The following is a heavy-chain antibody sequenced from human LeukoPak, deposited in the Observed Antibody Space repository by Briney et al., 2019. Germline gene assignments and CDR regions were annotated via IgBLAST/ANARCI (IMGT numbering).Heavy chain of an antibody. Sequence: SSETLSLTCTVSGGSISSGSFYWNWIRQPAGKGLEWIGRIYSSGRTNYNPSLNSRVTISVDTPKNQFSLKLSSVTAADTAVYYCARLDEYYDSSGYYFNWFDPWGQGTLVTVSS. CDR2: IYSSGRT. J-gene: IGHJ5*02. V-gene: IGHV4-61*02. CDR3: ARLDEYYDSSGYYFNWFDP. D-gene: IGHD3-22*01. CDR1: GGSISSGSFY.